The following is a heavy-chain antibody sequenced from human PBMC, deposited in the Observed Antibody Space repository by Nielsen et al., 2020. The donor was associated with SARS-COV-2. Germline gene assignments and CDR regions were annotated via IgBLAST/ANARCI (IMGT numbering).Heavy chain of an antibody. V-gene: IGHV4-59*01. Sequence: SETLSLTCTVSGGSISSYYWSWIRQPPGKGLEWIGYIYYSGSTNYNPSLKSRVTISVDTSKNQFSLKLSSVTAADTAVYSCAGSLPATRMNYYYYCMDVWGQGTTVTVSS. CDR1: GGSISSYY. CDR3: AGSLPATRMNYYYYCMDV. D-gene: IGHD1-14*01. J-gene: IGHJ6*02. CDR2: IYYSGST.